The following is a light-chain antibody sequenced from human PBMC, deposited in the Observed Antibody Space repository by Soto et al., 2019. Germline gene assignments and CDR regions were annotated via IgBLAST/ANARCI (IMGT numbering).Light chain of an antibody. Sequence: EIVLTQSPGTLSLSPGERATLSCSASQSVSSSYLAWYQQKPGQAPRLLIYGASSRATGIPDRFSGSGSGTDFTLTISRLEPEDFAVYYCQQYGSSPLYTFVQGTQLEIK. CDR3: QQYGSSPLYT. CDR1: QSVSSSY. J-gene: IGKJ2*01. V-gene: IGKV3-20*01. CDR2: GAS.